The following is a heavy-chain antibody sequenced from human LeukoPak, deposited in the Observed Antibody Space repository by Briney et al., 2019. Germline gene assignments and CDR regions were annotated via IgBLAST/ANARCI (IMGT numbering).Heavy chain of an antibody. CDR1: GGSITNDY. Sequence: SETLSLTCTVSGGSITNDYWSWIRQPPGKGLEWIGYIYYSGSTNYNPSLKSRVTISVDTSKNQFSLKLSSVTAADTAVYYCARGVGATPHFDYWGQGTQVTVSS. D-gene: IGHD1-26*01. V-gene: IGHV4-59*01. CDR3: ARGVGATPHFDY. J-gene: IGHJ4*02. CDR2: IYYSGST.